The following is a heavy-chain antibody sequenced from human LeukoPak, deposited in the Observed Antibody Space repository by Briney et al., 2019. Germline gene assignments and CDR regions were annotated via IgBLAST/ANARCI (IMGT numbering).Heavy chain of an antibody. Sequence: GASVKVSCKASGYTFTSYGISWVRQAPGQGLEWMGWISAYNGNTNYAQKLQGRVTMTTDTSTSTAYMELRSLRSDDTAVYYCARVGVRGVINLPYYYYYMDVWGKGTTVTISS. D-gene: IGHD3-10*01. CDR2: ISAYNGNT. CDR1: GYTFTSYG. V-gene: IGHV1-18*01. J-gene: IGHJ6*03. CDR3: ARVGVRGVINLPYYYYYMDV.